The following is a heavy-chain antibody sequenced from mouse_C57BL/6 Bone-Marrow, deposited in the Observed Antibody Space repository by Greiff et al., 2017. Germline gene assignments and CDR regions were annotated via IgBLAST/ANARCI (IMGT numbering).Heavy chain of an antibody. CDR2: ISDGGSYT. CDR1: GFTFSSYA. D-gene: IGHD1-1*01. CDR3: AREGITTVVASYAMDY. V-gene: IGHV5-4*01. Sequence: EVKLVESGGGLVKPGGSLKLSCAASGFTFSSYAMSWVRQTPETRLEWVATISDGGSYTYYPDNVKGRFTISRDNAKNNLYLQMSHLKSEDTAMYYCAREGITTVVASYAMDYWGQGTSVTVSS. J-gene: IGHJ4*01.